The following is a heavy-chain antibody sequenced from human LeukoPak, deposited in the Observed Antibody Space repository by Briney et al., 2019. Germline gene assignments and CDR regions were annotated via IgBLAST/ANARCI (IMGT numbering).Heavy chain of an antibody. CDR1: GYTFTSYY. Sequence: GASVKVSCKASGYTFTSYYMHWVRQAPGQGLEWMGIINPSGGSTSYAQKFQGRVTMTRDTSTSTVYMELSSLRSEDTAIFYCASGAGYHHWFDPWGQGTLVTVSS. CDR2: INPSGGST. CDR3: ASGAGYHHWFDP. J-gene: IGHJ5*02. V-gene: IGHV1-46*01. D-gene: IGHD6-13*01.